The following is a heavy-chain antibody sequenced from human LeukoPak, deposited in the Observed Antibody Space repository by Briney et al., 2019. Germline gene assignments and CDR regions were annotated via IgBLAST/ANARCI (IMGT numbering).Heavy chain of an antibody. CDR3: ARHLYWESSGYYDY. V-gene: IGHV1-2*02. CDR2: INPNSGGT. D-gene: IGHD3-22*01. Sequence: ASVKVSCKASGDTFTGYYMHWLRLAPGQGLEWMGWINPNSGGTNYAQKFQGRVTMTRDTSISTAYMELSRLRSDDTAVYYCARHLYWESSGYYDYWGQGTLVTVSS. J-gene: IGHJ4*02. CDR1: GDTFTGYY.